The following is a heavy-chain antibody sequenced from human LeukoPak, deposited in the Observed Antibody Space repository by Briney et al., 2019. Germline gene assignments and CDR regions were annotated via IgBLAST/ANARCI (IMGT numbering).Heavy chain of an antibody. CDR2: IKSKTDGGTT. J-gene: IGHJ4*02. CDR1: GFTFSNAW. D-gene: IGHD4-23*01. CDR3: TTGETVVNFDY. V-gene: IGHV3-15*01. Sequence: GGSLRLSCAASGFTFSNAWMSWVRQAPGKGLVGVGRIKSKTDGGTTDYAAPVKGRFTISRDDSKNTLYLQMNGLKTEDTALYYCTTGETVVNFDYWGQGTLVTVSS.